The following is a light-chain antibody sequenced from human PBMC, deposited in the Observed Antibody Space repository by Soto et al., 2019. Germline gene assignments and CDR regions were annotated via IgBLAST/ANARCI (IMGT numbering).Light chain of an antibody. Sequence: QSALPQPASVAGSPGQSITISCTGTRSDVGGYNYVSWYQQHPGKAPKLIIYEVGDRPSGISNRLSGSKSGNTASLTISGLQADDEADYYCSAHTSRSTLVFGTGTKVTVL. J-gene: IGLJ1*01. CDR1: RSDVGGYNY. V-gene: IGLV2-14*01. CDR2: EVG. CDR3: SAHTSRSTLV.